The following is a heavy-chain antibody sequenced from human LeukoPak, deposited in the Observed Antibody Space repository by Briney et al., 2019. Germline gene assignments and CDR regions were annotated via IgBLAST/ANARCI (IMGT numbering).Heavy chain of an antibody. CDR3: GAIVVVPPAHQGNDAFEI. D-gene: IGHD2-2*01. Sequence: RSLSLSCAASGFTFSSYGMHWIRQAPGKGLEWVAIIWYDGSNKYYADSVKGRFTISRDNSKNTLYLQMNSLRAEDTAVYYCGAIVVVPPAHQGNDAFEIRGQGTMVTVSS. CDR1: GFTFSSYG. J-gene: IGHJ3*02. V-gene: IGHV3-33*01. CDR2: IWYDGSNK.